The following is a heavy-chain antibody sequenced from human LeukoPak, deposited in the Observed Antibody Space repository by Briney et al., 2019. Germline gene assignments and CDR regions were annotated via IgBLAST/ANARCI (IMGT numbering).Heavy chain of an antibody. CDR2: INSDGSTT. D-gene: IGHD3-22*01. Sequence: PGGSLRLSCAASGFTFSNYWMHWVRQVPGEGLVWVSRINSDGSTTTYADSVKGRFTISRDNAKSTLYLQMNSLRADDTAVYYCARDMSPYYYDSSGYFFDYWGQGTLVTVSS. J-gene: IGHJ4*02. CDR3: ARDMSPYYYDSSGYFFDY. CDR1: GFTFSNYW. V-gene: IGHV3-74*01.